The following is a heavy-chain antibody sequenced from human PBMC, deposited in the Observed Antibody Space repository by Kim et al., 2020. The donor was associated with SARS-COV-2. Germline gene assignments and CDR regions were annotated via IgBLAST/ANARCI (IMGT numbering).Heavy chain of an antibody. V-gene: IGHV4-34*01. Sequence: SETLSLTCAVYVGSFSDYTCTWIRQPPGKGLEWIGEINHSGSTNLSPSLKRRITISVDTSKSQFSLRLKSMTATDAAVYYCARGRAGVVPSPVLGLGPYYHYYAMDVWGRGTPVAVSS. J-gene: IGHJ6*02. CDR3: ARGRAGVVPSPVLGLGPYYHYYAMDV. CDR1: VGSFSDYT. CDR2: INHSGST. D-gene: IGHD2-8*02.